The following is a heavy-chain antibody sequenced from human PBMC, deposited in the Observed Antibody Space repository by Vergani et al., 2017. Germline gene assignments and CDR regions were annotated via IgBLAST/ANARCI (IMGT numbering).Heavy chain of an antibody. V-gene: IGHV3-48*01. J-gene: IGHJ3*02. D-gene: IGHD4/OR15-4a*01. CDR3: AREGVPDAFDI. CDR1: GITFWKFG. Sequence: EVDLVESGGGLAQPGGSLRLSCEASGITFWKFGMHWVRQGPGKGLEWVSGIRSADTNTYYADSVEGRFAISRDNAKTSLYLQMNSLRVEDTAVYYCAREGVPDAFDIWGQGTMVTVSS. CDR2: IRSADTNT.